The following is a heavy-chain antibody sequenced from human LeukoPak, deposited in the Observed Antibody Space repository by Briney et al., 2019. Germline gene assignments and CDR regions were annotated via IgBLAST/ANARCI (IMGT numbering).Heavy chain of an antibody. CDR1: GDSFSDYY. CDR3: ARGRKVYCSSVSWPGWLDP. D-gene: IGHD2-2*01. J-gene: IGHJ5*02. CDR2: INHTGAT. Sequence: SETLSLTCDVSGDSFSDYYWTWVRQSPGKGLEWIGEINHTGATNYKSSLKSRVTMSVDTSKKQFSLKLTSATAADTAVYFCARGRKVYCSSVSWPGWLDPWGQGTLVTVSS. V-gene: IGHV4-34*01.